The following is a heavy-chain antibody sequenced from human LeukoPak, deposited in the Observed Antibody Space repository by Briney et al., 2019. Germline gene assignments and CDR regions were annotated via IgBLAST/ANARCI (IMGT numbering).Heavy chain of an antibody. V-gene: IGHV4-39*01. J-gene: IGHJ5*02. D-gene: IGHD3-10*01. CDR2: IYYSGST. Sequence: SETLSLTCTVSGGPISSSSYYWGWIRQPPGKGLEWIGSIYYSGSTYYNPSLKSRVTISVDTSKNQFSLKLSSVTAADTAVYYCARHWFGEFSVGENWFDPWGQGTLVTVSS. CDR3: ARHWFGEFSVGENWFDP. CDR1: GGPISSSSYY.